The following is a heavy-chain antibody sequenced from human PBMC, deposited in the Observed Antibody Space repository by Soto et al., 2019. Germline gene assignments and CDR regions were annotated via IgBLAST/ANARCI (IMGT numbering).Heavy chain of an antibody. CDR3: AKRLTTERYYYYGMGV. D-gene: IGHD1-1*01. J-gene: IGHJ6*02. Sequence: EVQLLESGGGLVQPGGSLRLSCAASGFTFSSYAMSWVRQAPGKGLEWVSAISGSGGSTYYADSVKGRFTISRDNSKNTLYLQMNSLRAEDTAVYYCAKRLTTERYYYYGMGVWCQGTTVTVSS. V-gene: IGHV3-23*01. CDR1: GFTFSSYA. CDR2: ISGSGGST.